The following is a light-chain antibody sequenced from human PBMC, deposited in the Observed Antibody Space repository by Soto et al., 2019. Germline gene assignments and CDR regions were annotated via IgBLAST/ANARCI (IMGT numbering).Light chain of an antibody. CDR2: DTS. CDR3: RQRSNWAFT. J-gene: IGKJ3*01. CDR1: QSVSTY. Sequence: EIVLTQSPAILSLSPGERATLSCRASQSVSTYLAWYQQKPGQAPRLLIYDTSNRASGVPARFSGSGSGTDFALPISSLEPEYFAVYYCRQRSNWAFTFGPGAKVDIK. V-gene: IGKV3-11*01.